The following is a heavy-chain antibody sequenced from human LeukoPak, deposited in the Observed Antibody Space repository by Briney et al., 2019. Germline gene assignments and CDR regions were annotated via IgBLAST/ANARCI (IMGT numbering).Heavy chain of an antibody. CDR2: ISPRNGNP. CDR3: ASGPARALWANSDY. CDR1: GYNFIENG. V-gene: IGHV1-18*01. D-gene: IGHD2-2*01. J-gene: IGHJ4*02. Sequence: ASVKVSCRTSGYNFIENGLTWVRQAPGQGLEWVGWISPRNGNPSYAQRLQGRATLTTDTASSTAYMEVRSLRSDDTAIYFCASGPARALWANSDYWGQGTLVTVSS.